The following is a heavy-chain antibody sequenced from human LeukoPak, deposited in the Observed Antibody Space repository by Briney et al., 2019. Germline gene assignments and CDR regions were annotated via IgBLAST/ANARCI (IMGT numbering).Heavy chain of an antibody. CDR2: MNPNSGNT. D-gene: IGHD3-10*01. J-gene: IGHJ4*02. Sequence: ASVKVSCKASGYTFTSYDINWVRQATGQGLEGMGWMNPNSGNTGYAQKFQGRVTMTRNTSISTAYMELSSLRSEDTAVYYCARGLWVGELFGRRPYGTDYWGQGTLVTVSS. V-gene: IGHV1-8*01. CDR3: ARGLWVGELFGRRPYGTDY. CDR1: GYTFTSYD.